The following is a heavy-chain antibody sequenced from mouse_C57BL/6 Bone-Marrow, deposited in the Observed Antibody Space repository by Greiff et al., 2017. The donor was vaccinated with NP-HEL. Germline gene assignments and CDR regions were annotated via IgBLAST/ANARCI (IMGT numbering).Heavy chain of an antibody. V-gene: IGHV5-2*01. CDR2: INSDGGST. CDR1: EYEFPSHD. Sequence: EVQGVESGGGLVQPGESLTLSCESNEYEFPSHDMSWVRKTPEKRLELVAAINSDGGSTYYPDPMARRFIISRDNTKKTLYLKMSSLRSEDTALYYCARMGYYSNYGFAYWGQGTLVTVSA. CDR3: ARMGYYSNYGFAY. J-gene: IGHJ3*01. D-gene: IGHD2-5*01.